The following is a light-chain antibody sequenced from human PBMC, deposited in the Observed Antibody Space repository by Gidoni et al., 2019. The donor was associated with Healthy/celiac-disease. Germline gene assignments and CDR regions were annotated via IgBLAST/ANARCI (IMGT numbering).Light chain of an antibody. CDR1: NLGDKY. CDR2: QDS. J-gene: IGLJ1*01. V-gene: IGLV3-1*01. CDR3: QAWDSSTASV. Sequence: SYELTQPPSVSVSPGQTASITCPGDNLGDKYACWYQQTPGQSPVLVIYQDSKRPSGIPERFSGSNSGNTATLTISGTQAMDEADYYCQAWDSSTASVFGTGTKVTVL.